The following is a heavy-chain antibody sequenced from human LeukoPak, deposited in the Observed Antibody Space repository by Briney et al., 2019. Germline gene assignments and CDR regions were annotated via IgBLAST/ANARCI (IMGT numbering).Heavy chain of an antibody. CDR3: ARGTTAASGSLDY. CDR2: LNGRGTT. CDR1: GGSISIYF. J-gene: IGHJ4*02. Sequence: SETLSLTCTVSGGSISIYFWTWVRQPPGRGLELIVYLNGRGTTIYRPSLKSRVTISLDRSNNQFSLNLTSVTAFDSAVYYFARGTTAASGSLDYWGEVILVTVSS. V-gene: IGHV4-4*09. D-gene: IGHD1-7*01.